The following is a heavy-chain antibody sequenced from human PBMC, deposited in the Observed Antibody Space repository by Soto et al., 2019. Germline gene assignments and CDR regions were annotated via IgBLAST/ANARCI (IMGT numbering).Heavy chain of an antibody. CDR2: IDPSDSYT. CDR3: ASHEAAAGPYYFDY. Sequence: RGESLKISCQGSGYSFTSYWISWVRQMPGKGLEWMGRIDPSDSYTNYSPSFQGHVTISADKSISTAYLQWSSLKASDTAMYYCASHEAAAGPYYFDYWGQGTLVTVSS. D-gene: IGHD6-13*01. J-gene: IGHJ4*02. V-gene: IGHV5-10-1*01. CDR1: GYSFTSYW.